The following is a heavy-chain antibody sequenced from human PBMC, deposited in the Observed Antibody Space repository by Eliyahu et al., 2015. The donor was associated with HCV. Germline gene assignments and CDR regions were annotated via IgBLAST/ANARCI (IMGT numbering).Heavy chain of an antibody. J-gene: IGHJ4*02. V-gene: IGHV3-23*01. CDR1: GFTFSRYX. D-gene: IGHD3-22*01. CDR3: AKDQTDYYYDSSGYYQGVFDY. Sequence: EVQLLESGGGLVQPGGSLRLSCAASGFTFSRYXMXXVRQAPGKGLEWVSAISGSGGSTYYADSVKGRFTISRDNSKNTLYLQMNSLRAEDTAVYYCAKDQTDYYYDSSGYYQGVFDYWGQGTLVTVSS. CDR2: ISGSGGST.